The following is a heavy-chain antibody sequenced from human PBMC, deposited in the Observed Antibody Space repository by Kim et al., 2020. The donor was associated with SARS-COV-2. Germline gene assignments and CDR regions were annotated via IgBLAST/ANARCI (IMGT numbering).Heavy chain of an antibody. D-gene: IGHD5-12*01. J-gene: IGHJ4*02. V-gene: IGHV3-9*01. Sequence: GGSLRLSCAASGFTFGDYAMHWVRQAPGKGLEWVSGISWNSGSIGYADSVKGRFTISRDNAKNSLYLQMNSLRAEDTALYYCAKDPQVNSGYDWGEFDYWGQGTLVTVSS. CDR3: AKDPQVNSGYDWGEFDY. CDR2: ISWNSGSI. CDR1: GFTFGDYA.